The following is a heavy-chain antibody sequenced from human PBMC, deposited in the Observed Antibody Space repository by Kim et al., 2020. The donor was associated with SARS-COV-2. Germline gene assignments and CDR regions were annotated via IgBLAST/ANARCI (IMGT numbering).Heavy chain of an antibody. CDR1: GGTFSSYA. D-gene: IGHD5-12*01. V-gene: IGHV1-69*13. J-gene: IGHJ6*02. CDR2: IIPIFGTA. Sequence: SVKVSCKASGGTFSSYAISWVRQAPGQGLEWMGGIIPIFGTANYAQKFQGRVTITADESTSTAYMELSSLRSEDTAVYYCARDQWATGKGAGGYYYYYGMDVWGQGTTVTVSS. CDR3: ARDQWATGKGAGGYYYYYGMDV.